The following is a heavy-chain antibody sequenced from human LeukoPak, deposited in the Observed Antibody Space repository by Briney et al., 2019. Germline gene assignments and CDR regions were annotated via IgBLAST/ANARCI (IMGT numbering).Heavy chain of an antibody. V-gene: IGHV3-30*03. CDR3: ATDAVGPTGY. Sequence: GGSLRLSCAASGFALSSNGMHWVRQAPGKGLEWVAIISYDGSNQDYADSVKGRFTISRDNSHNTVHLRMNSLRPEDTAVYYCATDAVGPTGYWGQGTLVAVSS. D-gene: IGHD1-26*01. J-gene: IGHJ4*02. CDR2: ISYDGSNQ. CDR1: GFALSSNG.